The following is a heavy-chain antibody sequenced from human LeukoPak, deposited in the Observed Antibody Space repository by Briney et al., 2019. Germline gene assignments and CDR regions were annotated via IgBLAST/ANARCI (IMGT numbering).Heavy chain of an antibody. Sequence: GESLKISCKASGYRFTTDYIGWVRQMPGKGLEWMGIIYPDDSETNYSPSFQGQVSMSVDKSISTAYLQWSSLKASDTAMYYCARQGEYDILTGYYLYYFDYWGQGTLVTVSS. CDR2: IYPDDSET. J-gene: IGHJ4*02. V-gene: IGHV5-51*01. CDR3: ARQGEYDILTGYYLYYFDY. D-gene: IGHD3-9*01. CDR1: GYRFTTDY.